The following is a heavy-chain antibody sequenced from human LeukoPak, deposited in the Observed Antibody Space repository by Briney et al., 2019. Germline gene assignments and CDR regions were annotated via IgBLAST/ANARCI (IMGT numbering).Heavy chain of an antibody. CDR3: ARADYYDSVP. V-gene: IGHV3-33*01. Sequence: GGSLRLSCAASGFTFSSYGMRWVRQAPGKGLEWVAVIWYDVSNEYYADSVKGRFTIPRDNSKSTLYLQMNSLRAEDTAVYYCARADYYDSVPWGQGTLVTVSS. D-gene: IGHD3-22*01. CDR2: IWYDVSNE. CDR1: GFTFSSYG. J-gene: IGHJ5*02.